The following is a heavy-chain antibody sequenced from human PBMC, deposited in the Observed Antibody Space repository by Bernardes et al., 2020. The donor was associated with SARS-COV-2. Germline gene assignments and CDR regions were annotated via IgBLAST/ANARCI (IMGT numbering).Heavy chain of an antibody. CDR1: GLTFSSHE. CDR3: ARTNCGGDCSSDYYFYYGMDV. D-gene: IGHD2-21*01. Sequence: GSVRLSCAASGLTFSSHEMNWVRQAPGKGLEWVSYISGSGTSIYYADSVKGRFTISRDNAKNSLYLQMNSLRAEDTAVYYCARTNCGGDCSSDYYFYYGMDVWGQGTTVTVSS. V-gene: IGHV3-48*03. CDR2: ISGSGTSI. J-gene: IGHJ6*02.